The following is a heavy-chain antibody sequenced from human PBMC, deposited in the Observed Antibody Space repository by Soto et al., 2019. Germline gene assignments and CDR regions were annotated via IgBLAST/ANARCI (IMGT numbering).Heavy chain of an antibody. D-gene: IGHD3-22*01. CDR3: ARGGIFDSSGYYYFSAFDI. CDR1: GGSISSYY. Sequence: SETLSLTCTVSGGSISSYYWSWIRQPPGKGLEWIGYIYYSGSTNYNPSLKSRVTISVDTSKNQFSLKLSSVTAADTAVYYCARGGIFDSSGYYYFSAFDIWGQGTMVTVSS. CDR2: IYYSGST. J-gene: IGHJ3*02. V-gene: IGHV4-59*01.